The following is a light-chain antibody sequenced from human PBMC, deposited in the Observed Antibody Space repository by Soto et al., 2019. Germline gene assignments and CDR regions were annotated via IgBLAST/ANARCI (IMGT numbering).Light chain of an antibody. CDR1: QGISSY. J-gene: IGKJ1*01. V-gene: IGKV1-9*01. Sequence: IQLTQSPSYLSASVGDRVTITCRASQGISSYLAWYQQKPGKAPKLLIYAASTLQSGVPSRFSGSGSGTDFTLTISSLQPDDFATYYCQQYNSYSRTFGQGTKVDIK. CDR2: AAS. CDR3: QQYNSYSRT.